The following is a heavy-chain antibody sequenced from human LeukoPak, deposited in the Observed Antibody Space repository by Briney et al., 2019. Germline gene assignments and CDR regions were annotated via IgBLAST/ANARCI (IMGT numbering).Heavy chain of an antibody. CDR2: ITSDGSTT. CDR3: VRERSYCSGGSCSYGMDV. J-gene: IGHJ6*02. Sequence: PGGSLRLSCAASGFTFSNYWMLWVRQAPGKGLVCVSRITSDGSTTNYADSVKGRITISRDNAKNTLYLQMNSLRAEDTAVYYCVRERSYCSGGSCSYGMDVWGQGTTVTASS. V-gene: IGHV3-74*01. D-gene: IGHD2-15*01. CDR1: GFTFSNYW.